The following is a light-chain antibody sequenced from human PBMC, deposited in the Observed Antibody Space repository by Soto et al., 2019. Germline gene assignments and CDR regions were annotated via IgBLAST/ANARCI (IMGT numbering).Light chain of an antibody. Sequence: EIVMTQSPATLSVSPGEGATLSCRASQSVSSSLAWYQERPGQAPRLLIYGASTRAPGIPARFSGSGSGTDFTLTISSLQSEDLAVYYCQHYSVWHPTFGRGTKVDI. CDR1: QSVSSS. CDR3: QHYSVWHPT. V-gene: IGKV3-15*01. J-gene: IGKJ1*01. CDR2: GAS.